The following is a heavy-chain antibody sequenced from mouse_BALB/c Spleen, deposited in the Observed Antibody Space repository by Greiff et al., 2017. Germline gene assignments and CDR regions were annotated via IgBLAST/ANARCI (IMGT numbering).Heavy chain of an antibody. CDR2: IWAGGST. J-gene: IGHJ1*01. V-gene: IGHV2-9*02. D-gene: IGHD2-4*01. CDR3: ARGYYDYDYWYFDV. CDR1: GFSLTSYG. Sequence: VQLQQSGPGLVAPSQSLSITCTVSGFSLTSYGVHWVRQPPGKGLEWLGVIWAGGSTNYNSALMSRLSISKDNSKSQVFLKMNSLQTDDTAMYYCARGYYDYDYWYFDVWGAGTTVTVSS.